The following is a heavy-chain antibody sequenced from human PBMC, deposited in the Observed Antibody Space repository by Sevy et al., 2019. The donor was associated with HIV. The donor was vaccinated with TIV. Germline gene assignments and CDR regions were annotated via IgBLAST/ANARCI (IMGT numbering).Heavy chain of an antibody. D-gene: IGHD3-10*01. Sequence: GGSLRLSCAASGFTVSSNYMSWVRQAPGKGLEWVSVIYSGGSTYYADSVKGRFTISRDNSKNTLYLQMNSLRAEDTAVYYCARDAPLYGSGSYGMDGWGQWTTVTVSS. CDR2: IYSGGST. V-gene: IGHV3-53*01. CDR1: GFTVSSNY. J-gene: IGHJ6*02. CDR3: ARDAPLYGSGSYGMDG.